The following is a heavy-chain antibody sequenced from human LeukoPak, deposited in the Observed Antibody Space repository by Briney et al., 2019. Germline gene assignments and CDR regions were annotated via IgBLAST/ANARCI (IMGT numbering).Heavy chain of an antibody. J-gene: IGHJ4*02. Sequence: GGSLRLSCAASGFTFSSYTMNWVRQAPGKGLEWVSYISSSSSYTNYADSVKGRFTISRDNSKNTLYLQMNSLRAEDTAVYYCAREGSGYYYYWGQGTLVTVSS. CDR1: GFTFSSYT. D-gene: IGHD3-22*01. CDR2: ISSSSSYT. V-gene: IGHV3-21*05. CDR3: AREGSGYYYY.